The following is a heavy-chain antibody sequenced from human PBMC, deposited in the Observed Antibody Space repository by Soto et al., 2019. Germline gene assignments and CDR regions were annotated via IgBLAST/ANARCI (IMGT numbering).Heavy chain of an antibody. V-gene: IGHV1-18*04. CDR2: ISAYNGNT. CDR1: GYTFTSYG. Sequence: ASVKVSCKASGYTFTSYGISWLRQAPGQGLEWMGWISAYNGNTNYAQKLQGRVTMTTDTSTSTAYMELRSLRSDDTAVYYCAREGVWGDYYYYGMDVWGQGTTVTVSS. D-gene: IGHD3-16*01. CDR3: AREGVWGDYYYYGMDV. J-gene: IGHJ6*02.